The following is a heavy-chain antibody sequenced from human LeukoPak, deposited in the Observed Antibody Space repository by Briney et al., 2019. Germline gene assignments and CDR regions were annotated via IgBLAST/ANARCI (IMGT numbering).Heavy chain of an antibody. V-gene: IGHV4-59*01. CDR3: AREDYYYDSSGYRGSNWFDP. J-gene: IGHJ5*02. D-gene: IGHD3-22*01. CDR2: IYYTGST. Sequence: SETLSLTCTVSGGSISNYYWNWIRQPPGKGLEWIGYIYYTGSTNYNPSLKSRVTMSVDTSKNQFSLNLKSVTPEDTAVYYCAREDYYYDSSGYRGSNWFDPWGQGTLVTVSS. CDR1: GGSISNYY.